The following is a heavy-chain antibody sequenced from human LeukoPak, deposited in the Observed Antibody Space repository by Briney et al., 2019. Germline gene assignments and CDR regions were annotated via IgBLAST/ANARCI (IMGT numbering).Heavy chain of an antibody. J-gene: IGHJ4*02. CDR2: INHSGST. CDR3: ARKSIAVAGGFDY. D-gene: IGHD6-19*01. Sequence: SETLSLTCAVYGGSFSGYYWSWIRQPPGKGLEWIGEINHSGSTNYNPSLKSRVTISVDTSKNQFSLKLSSVTAADTAVYYCARKSIAVAGGFDYWGQGTLVTVSS. CDR1: GGSFSGYY. V-gene: IGHV4-34*01.